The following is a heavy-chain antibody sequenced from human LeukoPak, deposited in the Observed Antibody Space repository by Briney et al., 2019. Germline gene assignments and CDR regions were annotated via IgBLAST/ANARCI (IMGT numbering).Heavy chain of an antibody. J-gene: IGHJ4*02. CDR1: GFTVSSNY. Sequence: PGGSLRLSCAASGFTVSSNYMSWVRQAPGKGLEWVSVIYGGDSTDYADSVKGRFSISRDNSKNTVYLQMNSLRAEDTAVYYCASRYSNSWYDYWGQGTLLTVSS. CDR3: ASRYSNSWYDY. D-gene: IGHD6-13*01. CDR2: IYGGDST. V-gene: IGHV3-66*01.